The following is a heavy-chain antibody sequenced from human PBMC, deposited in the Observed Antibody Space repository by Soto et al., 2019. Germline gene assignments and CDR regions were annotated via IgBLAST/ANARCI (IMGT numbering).Heavy chain of an antibody. CDR2: IWEDGSKK. D-gene: IGHD5-12*01. CDR1: GFFLRDFG. V-gene: IGHV3-7*01. Sequence: GGSLRLSCVASGFFLRDFGMHWVRQAPGKGLEWVSNIWEDGSKKYYVDSVKGRFTISRDNAKNSLYLQMNSLRAEDTAVYYCARDSGYATFDYWGQGTLVTVSS. J-gene: IGHJ4*02. CDR3: ARDSGYATFDY.